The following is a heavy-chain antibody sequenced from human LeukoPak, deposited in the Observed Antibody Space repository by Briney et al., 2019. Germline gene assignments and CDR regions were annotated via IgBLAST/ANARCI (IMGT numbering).Heavy chain of an antibody. CDR2: IYHSGST. CDR1: GGSISSGSYY. J-gene: IGHJ5*02. V-gene: IGHV4-30-2*01. D-gene: IGHD3-3*01. CDR3: ARDHDFWSGGFDP. Sequence: KPSETLSLTCTVSGGSISSGSYYWSWIRQPPGKGLEWIGYIYHSGSTNYNPSLKSRVTISVDRSKNQFSLKLTSVTAADTAVYYCARDHDFWSGGFDPWGQGTLVTVSS.